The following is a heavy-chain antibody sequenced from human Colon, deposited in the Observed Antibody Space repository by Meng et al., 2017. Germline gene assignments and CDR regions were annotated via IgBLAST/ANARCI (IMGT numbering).Heavy chain of an antibody. CDR2: IYYSGST. CDR1: GGSISSGDYY. J-gene: IGHJ5*02. D-gene: IGHD4-17*01. CDR3: ARDRKHYGERGWFDP. Sequence: QVQPQEPGPGLVQPSQTLSLTCTVSGGSISSGDYYWSWIRQPPGKGLEWIGYIYYSGSTYSNASLKSRVTISIDRSKNQYSLKLSSVTAADTAVYYCARDRKHYGERGWFDPWGQGTLVTVSS. V-gene: IGHV4-30-4*01.